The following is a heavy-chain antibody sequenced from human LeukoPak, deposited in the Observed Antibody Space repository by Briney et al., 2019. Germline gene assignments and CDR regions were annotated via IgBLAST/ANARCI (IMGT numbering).Heavy chain of an antibody. J-gene: IGHJ6*02. CDR2: TYYRSKWYN. D-gene: IGHD2-2*01. V-gene: IGHV6-1*01. CDR1: GDSVSSNSAA. Sequence: SQTLSLTCAISGDSVSSNSAAWNWIRQSPSRGLEWLGRTYYRSKWYNDYAVSVKSRITINPDTSKNQFSLQLNSVTPEDTAVYYCARVTGYCSTTSCPSLYYYYGMDVWGQGTTVTVSS. CDR3: ARVTGYCSTTSCPSLYYYYGMDV.